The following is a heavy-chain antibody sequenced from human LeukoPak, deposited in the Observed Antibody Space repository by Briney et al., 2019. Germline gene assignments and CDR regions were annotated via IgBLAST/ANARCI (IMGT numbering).Heavy chain of an antibody. J-gene: IGHJ4*02. D-gene: IGHD2-2*01. Sequence: GGSLRLSCAASGFTFSNNWMTWVCQAPGKGLEWVANINQDGGEKYYVDSVKGRFTISRDNAKNSLYLQMNSLRAEDTAVYHCATGRSCTTCYLPDYWGQGTLVTVSS. CDR2: INQDGGEK. V-gene: IGHV3-7*01. CDR3: ATGRSCTTCYLPDY. CDR1: GFTFSNNW.